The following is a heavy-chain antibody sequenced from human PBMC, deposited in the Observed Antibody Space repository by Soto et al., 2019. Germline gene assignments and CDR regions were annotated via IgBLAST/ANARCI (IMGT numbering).Heavy chain of an antibody. CDR3: ARDRTQDIVVVVAATLPYYYYGMDV. Sequence: GASVKVSCKASGYTFASYGITWVRQAPGQGLEWKGWISTYNGNTNYARKLQGRVTMTTYTSTSTAYLELRSLRSDDTAVYYCARDRTQDIVVVVAATLPYYYYGMDVWGQGTTVTVSS. CDR2: ISTYNGNT. J-gene: IGHJ6*02. CDR1: GYTFASYG. V-gene: IGHV1-18*01. D-gene: IGHD2-15*01.